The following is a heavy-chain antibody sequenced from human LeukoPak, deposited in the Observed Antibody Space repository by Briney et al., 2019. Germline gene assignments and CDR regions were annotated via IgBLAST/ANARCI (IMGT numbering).Heavy chain of an antibody. CDR1: GGSFSGYY. CDR3: ARGQGTIFGVVIKSSRYYYGMDV. Sequence: SETLSLTCAVYGGSFSGYYRSWIRQPPGKGLEWIGEINHSGSTNYNPSLKSRVTISVDTSKNQFSLKLSSVTAADTAVYYCARGQGTIFGVVIKSSRYYYGMDVWGQGTTVTVSS. CDR2: INHSGST. D-gene: IGHD3-3*01. V-gene: IGHV4-34*01. J-gene: IGHJ6*02.